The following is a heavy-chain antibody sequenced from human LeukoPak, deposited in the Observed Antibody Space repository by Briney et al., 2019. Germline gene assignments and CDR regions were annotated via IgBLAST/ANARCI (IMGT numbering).Heavy chain of an antibody. CDR3: ATTGPRVAFDI. V-gene: IGHV1-24*01. CDR1: GYTLTELS. J-gene: IGHJ3*02. CDR2: FDPEDGET. Sequence: ASVKVSCKVSGYTLTELSMHWVRQAPGKRLEWMGVFDPEDGETIYAQKFQGRVTMTEDTSTDTAYMELSSLRSEDTAVYYCATTGPRVAFDIWGQGTMVTVSS.